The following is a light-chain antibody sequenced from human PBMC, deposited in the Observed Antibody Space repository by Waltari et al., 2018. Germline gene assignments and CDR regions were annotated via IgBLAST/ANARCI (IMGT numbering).Light chain of an antibody. CDR2: KAS. J-gene: IGKJ2*01. CDR1: QSINSW. CDR3: QQYDTFPET. Sequence: DMQMTQSPSTLSASVGDRVTIPCRASQSINSWLAWYQQKPGKAPKLLIYKASNLDSGVPSRFSGSGSGTEFTLTISSLQPYDAATSHCQQYDTFPETFGQGTTLEIK. V-gene: IGKV1-5*03.